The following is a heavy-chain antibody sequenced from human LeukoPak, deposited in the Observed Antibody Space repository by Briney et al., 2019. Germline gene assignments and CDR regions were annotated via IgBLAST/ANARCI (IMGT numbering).Heavy chain of an antibody. V-gene: IGHV1-18*01. CDR2: ISAYNGNT. J-gene: IGHJ4*02. Sequence: GASVKVSCKASGYTFTSYGISWVRQAPGQGLEWMGWISAYNGNTNYAQKLQGRVTMTTDTSTSTAYMELRSLRSDDTAVYYCARALLDFWSGYYRYYFDYWGQGTLVTVPS. CDR1: GYTFTSYG. CDR3: ARALLDFWSGYYRYYFDY. D-gene: IGHD3-3*01.